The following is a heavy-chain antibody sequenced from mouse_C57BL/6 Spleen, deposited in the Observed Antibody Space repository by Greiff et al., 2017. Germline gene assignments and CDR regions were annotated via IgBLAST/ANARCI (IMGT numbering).Heavy chain of an antibody. CDR1: GYTFTSYW. Sequence: VQLQQPGAELVRPGSSVKLSCKASGYTFTSYWMDWVKQRPGQGLEWIGNIYPSDSETHYNQKFKDKATLTVDKSSSTAYMQLSSLTSEDSAVYYCSRYYGSGPFAYWGQGTLVTVSA. CDR2: IYPSDSET. CDR3: SRYYGSGPFAY. V-gene: IGHV1-61*01. J-gene: IGHJ3*01. D-gene: IGHD1-1*01.